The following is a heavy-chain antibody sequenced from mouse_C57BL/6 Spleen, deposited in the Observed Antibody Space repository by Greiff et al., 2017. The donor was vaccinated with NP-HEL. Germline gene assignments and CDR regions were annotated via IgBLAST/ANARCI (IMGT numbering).Heavy chain of an antibody. D-gene: IGHD1-1*01. V-gene: IGHV1-15*01. J-gene: IGHJ1*03. CDR1: GYTFTDYE. CDR2: IDPETGGT. CDR3: TFYYYGSSDWYFDV. Sequence: QVQLQQSGAELVRPGASVTLSCKASGYTFTDYEMHWVKQTPVHGLEWIGAIDPETGGTAYNQKFKGKAILTADKSSSTAYMELRSLTSEDSAVYYCTFYYYGSSDWYFDVWGTGTTVTVSS.